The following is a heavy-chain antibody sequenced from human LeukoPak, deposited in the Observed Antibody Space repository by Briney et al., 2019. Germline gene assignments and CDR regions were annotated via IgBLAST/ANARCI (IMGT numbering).Heavy chain of an antibody. V-gene: IGHV4-34*01. CDR3: ARDRYYGSGSYYNPRRGYLDY. CDR2: INHSGST. CDR1: GVSLSGYY. J-gene: IGHJ4*02. D-gene: IGHD3-10*01. Sequence: SETLSLTCAVYGVSLSGYYWSWIRQPPGKGLEWIGEINHSGSTNYNPSLKSRVTISVDTSKNQFSLKLSSVTAADTAVYYCARDRYYGSGSYYNPRRGYLDYWGQGTLVTVSS.